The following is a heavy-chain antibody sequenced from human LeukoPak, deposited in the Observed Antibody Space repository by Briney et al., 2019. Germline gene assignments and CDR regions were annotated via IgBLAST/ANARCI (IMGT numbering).Heavy chain of an antibody. CDR1: GGSFSGCY. V-gene: IGHV4-34*01. D-gene: IGHD3-10*01. J-gene: IGHJ4*02. Sequence: SETLSLTCAVYGGSFSGCYWSWIRQPPGKGLERIGEINHSGSTNYNPSLKSRVTISVDTSKNQFSLKLSSVTAADTAVYYCARGLSPRINMVRGVRPPFRGVFDYWGQGTLVTVSS. CDR2: INHSGST. CDR3: ARGLSPRINMVRGVRPPFRGVFDY.